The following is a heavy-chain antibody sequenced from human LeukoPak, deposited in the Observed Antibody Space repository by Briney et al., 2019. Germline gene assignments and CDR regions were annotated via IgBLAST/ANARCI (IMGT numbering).Heavy chain of an antibody. J-gene: IGHJ4*02. Sequence: ASVTVSCKASGYTFTSYGISWVRQAPGQGLEWMGWISAYNGNTNYAQKLQGRVTMTTDTSTSTAYMELRSLRSDDTAVYYCARDLALLWFGESLYYFDYWGQGTLVTVSS. V-gene: IGHV1-18*01. D-gene: IGHD3-10*01. CDR1: GYTFTSYG. CDR2: ISAYNGNT. CDR3: ARDLALLWFGESLYYFDY.